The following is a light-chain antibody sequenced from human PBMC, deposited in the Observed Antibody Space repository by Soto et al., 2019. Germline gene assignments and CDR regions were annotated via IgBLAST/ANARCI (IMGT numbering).Light chain of an antibody. CDR3: QQFNNWPRT. J-gene: IGKJ1*01. Sequence: EIVMTQSPGTLSVSPGERATLSCRASQSVSSNLAWYQQKPGQAPRLLIYGASTRATGFPDRFSGSGSGTKFTLTISSLQSEDFAVYYCQQFNNWPRTFGKGTKV. CDR2: GAS. CDR1: QSVSSN. V-gene: IGKV3-15*01.